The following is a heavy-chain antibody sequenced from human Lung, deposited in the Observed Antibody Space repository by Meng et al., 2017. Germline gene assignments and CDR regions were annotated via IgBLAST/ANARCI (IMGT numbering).Heavy chain of an antibody. Sequence: GESLKISCAASGFTFDDYPMHWVRQAPGKGLEWVSLISWGGSSTYYADSVKGRFTISRDHSKNSLYLQMNSLRVEDTAVYYCAKDIALKYYYDSSGYDHDYYYGMDVWGQGTTVTVSS. CDR1: GFTFDDYP. CDR2: ISWGGSST. J-gene: IGHJ6*02. V-gene: IGHV3-43D*04. CDR3: AKDIALKYYYDSSGYDHDYYYGMDV. D-gene: IGHD3-22*01.